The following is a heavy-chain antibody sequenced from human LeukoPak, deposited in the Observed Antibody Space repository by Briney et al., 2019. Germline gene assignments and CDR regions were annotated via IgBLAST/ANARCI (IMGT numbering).Heavy chain of an antibody. CDR2: IGGSGSAT. V-gene: IGHV3-23*01. CDR1: GFTFSSYA. CDR3: AKRSCSGGSCNFDY. D-gene: IGHD2-15*01. J-gene: IGHJ4*02. Sequence: PGGSLRLSCAASGFTFSSYAMSWVRQPPGKGLEWVSAIGGSGSATNYADSVKGRFTISRDNSKNTLYLQMNSLRAEDTAVYFSAKRSCSGGSCNFDYWGQGTLVTVSS.